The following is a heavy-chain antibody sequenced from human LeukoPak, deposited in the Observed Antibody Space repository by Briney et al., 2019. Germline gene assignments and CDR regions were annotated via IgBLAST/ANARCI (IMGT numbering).Heavy chain of an antibody. CDR1: GYTFTSYA. J-gene: IGHJ4*02. CDR2: INAGNGNT. Sequence: ASVKVSCKASGYTFTSYAMHWVRQAPGQRLEWMGWINAGNGNTKYSQKFQGRVTITRDTSASTAYMELSSLRSEDTAVYYCARDRYYYGSGSYPAYWGQGTLVTVSS. CDR3: ARDRYYYGSGSYPAY. D-gene: IGHD3-10*01. V-gene: IGHV1-3*01.